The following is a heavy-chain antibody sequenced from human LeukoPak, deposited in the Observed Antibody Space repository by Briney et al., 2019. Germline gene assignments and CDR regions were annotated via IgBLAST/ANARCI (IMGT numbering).Heavy chain of an antibody. CDR1: GGSLNSSDSY. Sequence: SETLSLTCTVSGGSLNSSDSYWGWIRQPPGKGLEWIGSMYYNGSTYYNPSLKSRITRSVDTSKNQFTLNLSSVTAADTAVYYCARQGSSSSSGVQLDTFDYWGQGTLVTVSS. D-gene: IGHD6-6*01. CDR3: ARQGSSSSSGVQLDTFDY. V-gene: IGHV4-39*01. J-gene: IGHJ4*02. CDR2: MYYNGST.